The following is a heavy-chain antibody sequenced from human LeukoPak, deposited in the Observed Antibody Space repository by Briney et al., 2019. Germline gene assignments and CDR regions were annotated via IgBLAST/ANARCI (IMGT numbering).Heavy chain of an antibody. CDR3: SAPSSWYYFDY. D-gene: IGHD6-13*01. CDR2: IYFSGRT. Sequence: SETLSLTCTVSGGSISSSSSYWGWIRQPPGEGLEWIGSIYFSGRTYYNPSLKSRLTISVDTSKNQFSLKLSSVTAADTAVYYCSAPSSWYYFDYWGQGTLVTVSS. V-gene: IGHV4-39*07. J-gene: IGHJ4*02. CDR1: GGSISSSSSY.